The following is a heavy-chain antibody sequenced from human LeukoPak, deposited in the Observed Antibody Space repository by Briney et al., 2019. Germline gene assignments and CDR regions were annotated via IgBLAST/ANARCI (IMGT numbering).Heavy chain of an antibody. J-gene: IGHJ6*02. D-gene: IGHD6-13*01. Sequence: ASVKVSCKASGYTFTSYAMHWVRQAPGQRLEWMGWINAGNGSTKYSQKFQGRVTITRDTSASTAYMELSSLRSEDTAVYYCARYGIAASLGMDVWGQGTTVTVSS. CDR1: GYTFTSYA. CDR3: ARYGIAASLGMDV. V-gene: IGHV1-3*01. CDR2: INAGNGST.